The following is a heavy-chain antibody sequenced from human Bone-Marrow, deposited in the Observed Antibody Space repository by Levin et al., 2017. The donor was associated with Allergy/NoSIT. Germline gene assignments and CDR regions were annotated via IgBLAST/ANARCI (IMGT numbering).Heavy chain of an antibody. J-gene: IGHJ5*01. CDR3: ARAPEVMVPDAMGLWFDS. Sequence: TSETLSLTCAVSGSSRNNFNYWAWIRQPPGKGLQWIGSIYHNGGTYYNPSLMSRVTMSLDRSKNQFSLKLTSVTAADTAVYYCARAPEVMVPDAMGLWFDSWGQGSLVTVSS. D-gene: IGHD2-2*01. CDR1: GSSRNNFNY. CDR2: IYHNGGT. V-gene: IGHV4-38-2*01.